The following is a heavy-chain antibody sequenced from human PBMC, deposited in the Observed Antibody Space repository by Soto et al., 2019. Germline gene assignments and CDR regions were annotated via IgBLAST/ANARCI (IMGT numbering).Heavy chain of an antibody. J-gene: IGHJ6*02. CDR1: GGSISGGTYY. Sequence: QVQLQESGPGLVKPSQTLSLTCTVSGGSISGGTYYWSWIRQPPGQGLEWIGYIYFSGNTYYNPSLKSRVIISVDTSKNQFSLRLSSVTAADTAVYYCARGDWPTQMDVWGQGTTVTVSS. V-gene: IGHV4-31*03. D-gene: IGHD2-21*01. CDR3: ARGDWPTQMDV. CDR2: IYFSGNT.